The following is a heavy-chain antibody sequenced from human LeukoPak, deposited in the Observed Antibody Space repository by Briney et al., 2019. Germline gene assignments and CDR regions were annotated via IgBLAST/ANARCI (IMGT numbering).Heavy chain of an antibody. J-gene: IGHJ3*02. D-gene: IGHD1-14*01. V-gene: IGHV4-59*01. CDR1: GGSISRYD. Sequence: SETLSLTSIVSGGSISRYDWSWIGQPPAKGRAWIGYSYYSGSSNYNPSLKCRVTISVATNKNQFSLQLSVVTAADTAEYYGARGDGRPYAVDIWGQGTMVTVSS. CDR3: ARGDGRPYAVDI. CDR2: SYYSGSS.